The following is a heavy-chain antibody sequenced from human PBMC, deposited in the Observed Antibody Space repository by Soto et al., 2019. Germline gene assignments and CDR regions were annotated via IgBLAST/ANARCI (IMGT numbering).Heavy chain of an antibody. J-gene: IGHJ1*01. D-gene: IGHD3-16*01. Sequence: SGPTLVNPTQTLTLTCTFSGFSFSTSGMCVSWIRQPPGKALEWLALIDWDDDKFYLTSLKTRLTISRDTSKNQVVLTMTNMDPLETATYYCSWNFDDPGNHYARIDYWGPGTLVTVSS. CDR2: IDWDDDK. CDR3: SWNFDDPGNHYARIDY. V-gene: IGHV2-70*01. CDR1: GFSFSTSGMC.